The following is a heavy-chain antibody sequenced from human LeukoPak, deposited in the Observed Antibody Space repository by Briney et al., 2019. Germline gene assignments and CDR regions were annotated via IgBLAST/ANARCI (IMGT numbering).Heavy chain of an antibody. J-gene: IGHJ5*02. D-gene: IGHD2-2*02. V-gene: IGHV4-4*07. CDR2: IYTSGST. CDR3: AREPATAIRWFDP. CDR1: SGSISSYY. Sequence: NPSETLSFTCTVYSGSISSYYWSWIRKPDGQGLEWIARIYTSGSTNYNPSLKSRVTMSVDTSKNQFSLKLSSVTAADTAVYYCAREPATAIRWFDPWGQGTLVTVSS.